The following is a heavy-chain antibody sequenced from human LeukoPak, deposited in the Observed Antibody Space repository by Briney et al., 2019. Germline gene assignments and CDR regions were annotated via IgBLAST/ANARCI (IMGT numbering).Heavy chain of an antibody. V-gene: IGHV4-61*02. CDR1: GGSISSGSYY. J-gene: IGHJ4*02. CDR3: ASPPAGYSSSWYGN. D-gene: IGHD6-13*01. CDR2: IYSSGST. Sequence: SQTLSLTCTVSGGSISSGSYYWRWIRQPGGKGLEWIGRIYSSGSTNYNPSNKRRITITVDTKKNQFSLKLSSVTAADTAVYYCASPPAGYSSSWYGNWGQGTLVTVSS.